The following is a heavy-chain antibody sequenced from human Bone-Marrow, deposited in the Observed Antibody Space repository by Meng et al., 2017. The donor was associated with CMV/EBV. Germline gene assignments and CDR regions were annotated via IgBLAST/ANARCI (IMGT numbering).Heavy chain of an antibody. J-gene: IGHJ4*02. Sequence: SETLSLTCTVSGGSISSYYWSWIRQPPGKGLEWIGYIYYSGSTNYNPSLKSRVTISVDTSKNHFPLKLSAVTAADTAVYYCAARNYFDYWGQGTLVTVSS. CDR3: AARNYFDY. CDR1: GGSISSYY. V-gene: IGHV4-59*08. CDR2: IYYSGST.